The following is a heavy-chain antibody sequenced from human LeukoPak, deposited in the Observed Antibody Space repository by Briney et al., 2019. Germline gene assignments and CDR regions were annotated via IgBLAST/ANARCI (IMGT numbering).Heavy chain of an antibody. D-gene: IGHD5-18*01. Sequence: GESLRLSCTASEFTFSGYSMSWVRQAPGKGLEWVSSIGSTSTYMYYADSVKGRFTISRDNAKNSLYLQMNSLRAEDTAVYYCARPPFMDAPMAFYWYFDLWGRGTLVTVSS. CDR1: EFTFSGYS. CDR2: IGSTSTYM. V-gene: IGHV3-21*01. J-gene: IGHJ2*01. CDR3: ARPPFMDAPMAFYWYFDL.